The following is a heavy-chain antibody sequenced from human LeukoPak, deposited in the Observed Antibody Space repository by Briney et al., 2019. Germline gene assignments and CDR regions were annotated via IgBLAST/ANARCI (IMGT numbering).Heavy chain of an antibody. J-gene: IGHJ4*02. CDR2: ISSSSSYT. D-gene: IGHD4-23*01. V-gene: IGHV3-11*05. CDR1: GFTSSDYY. CDR3: AREDYGGNEI. Sequence: GGSLRLSCAASGFTSSDYYMSWIRQAPGKGLEWVSYISSSSSYTSYADSVKGRFTISRDNAKNSLYLQMNSLRAEDTAVYYCAREDYGGNEIWGQGTLVTVSS.